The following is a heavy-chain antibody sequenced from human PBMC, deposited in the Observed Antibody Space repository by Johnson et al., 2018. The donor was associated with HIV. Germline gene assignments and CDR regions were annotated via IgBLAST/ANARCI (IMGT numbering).Heavy chain of an antibody. J-gene: IGHJ3*02. V-gene: IGHV3-30*03. CDR2: ISYDEIDQ. D-gene: IGHD3-3*01. CDR3: ARAQTYYDFWSGYDAFDI. Sequence: QVQLVESGGGVVQPGRSLRLSCAASGFTFSSYAMHWVRQAPGKGLEWVAVISYDEIDQYYADSVTGRFTISRDNSKNTLFLQMNSLRVEDTAVYYCARAQTYYDFWSGYDAFDIWGQGTMVTVSS. CDR1: GFTFSSYA.